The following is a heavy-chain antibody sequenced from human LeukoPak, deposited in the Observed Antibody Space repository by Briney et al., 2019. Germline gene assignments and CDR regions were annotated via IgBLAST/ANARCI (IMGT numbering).Heavy chain of an antibody. J-gene: IGHJ3*02. CDR3: ARDGGGGGCTSCLIDAFDI. CDR1: GFTFDDYA. Sequence: GGSLRLSCAASGFTFDDYAMHWVRQAPGKGLEWVAVIWYDGSNKYYADSVKGRFTISRDNSKNTLYLQMNSLRAEDTAVYYCARDGGGGGCTSCLIDAFDIWGQGTMVTVSS. V-gene: IGHV3-33*08. D-gene: IGHD2-2*01. CDR2: IWYDGSNK.